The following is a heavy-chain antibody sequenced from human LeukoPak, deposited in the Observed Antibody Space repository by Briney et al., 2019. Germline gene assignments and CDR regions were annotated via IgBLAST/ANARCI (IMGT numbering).Heavy chain of an antibody. D-gene: IGHD1-26*01. J-gene: IGHJ4*02. CDR3: AKSNSGSYHFYFDH. CDR2: ISGSGDST. CDR1: GFTFNNYA. Sequence: LSGGSLKISCTASGFTFNNYAMSWVRQAPGKGLEWVSAISGSGDSTYYADSVKGRVTISRDNSKNTLYLQMNSLRAEDTALYYCAKSNSGSYHFYFDHWGQGTLVTVS. V-gene: IGHV3-23*01.